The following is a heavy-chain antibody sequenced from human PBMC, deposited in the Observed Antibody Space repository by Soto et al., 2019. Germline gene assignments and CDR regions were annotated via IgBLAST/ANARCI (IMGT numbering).Heavy chain of an antibody. V-gene: IGHV3-33*01. CDR1: GFTFSSYG. Sequence: LRLSCAASGFTFSSYGMHWVRQAPGKGLEWVAVIWYDGSNKYYADSVKGRFTISRDNSKNTLYLQMNSLRAEDTAVYYCARAGGRIEFWFDPWGQGTLVTVSS. D-gene: IGHD3-10*01. CDR3: ARAGGRIEFWFDP. CDR2: IWYDGSNK. J-gene: IGHJ5*02.